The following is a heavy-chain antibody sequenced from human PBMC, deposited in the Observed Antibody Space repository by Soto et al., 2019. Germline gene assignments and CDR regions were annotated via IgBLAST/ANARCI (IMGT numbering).Heavy chain of an antibody. J-gene: IGHJ4*02. Sequence: ESGGGVVQPGRSLRLSCAASGFTFSTYGIHWVRQAPGNGLEWVAVISYDAKHKYYADSLKGRFTISRDNSKNTLYLQMNSLRAEDTAVYYCAKGAVQDLWSGYYTLFDYWGQGTLVTVSS. CDR2: ISYDAKHK. D-gene: IGHD3-3*01. CDR3: AKGAVQDLWSGYYTLFDY. V-gene: IGHV3-30*18. CDR1: GFTFSTYG.